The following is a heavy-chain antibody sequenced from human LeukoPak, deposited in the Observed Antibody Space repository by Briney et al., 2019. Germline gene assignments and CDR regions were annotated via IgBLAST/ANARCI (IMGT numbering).Heavy chain of an antibody. CDR2: INHSGSI. J-gene: IGHJ5*02. CDR3: ARDIYYGDNL. V-gene: IGHV4-34*01. CDR1: GFTVSSNY. D-gene: IGHD1-26*01. Sequence: GSLRLSCAASGFTVSSNYMSWVRQLPGKGLEWIGEINHSGSINYNPSLKSRVTISLDTSKNQFSLKLSSVTAADTAVYYCARDIYYGDNLWGQGTLVTVSS.